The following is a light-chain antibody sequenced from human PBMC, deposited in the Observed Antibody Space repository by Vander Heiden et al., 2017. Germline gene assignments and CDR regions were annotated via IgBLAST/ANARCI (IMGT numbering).Light chain of an antibody. Sequence: EIVLTHSPPTLSLSPGERATLSCRASQSVSSYSAWYQQKPGQAPRLLIYDASDRATGIPARLSGSGSGTDFNLTISSLEPEDCAGYYCQQRSNWPPAITFGQGTRLEI. CDR1: QSVSSY. V-gene: IGKV3-11*01. CDR3: QQRSNWPPAIT. CDR2: DAS. J-gene: IGKJ5*01.